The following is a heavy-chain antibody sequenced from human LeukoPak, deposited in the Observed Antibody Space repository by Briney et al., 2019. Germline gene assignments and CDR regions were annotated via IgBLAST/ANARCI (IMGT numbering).Heavy chain of an antibody. J-gene: IGHJ4*02. CDR1: GVTFTTFW. Sequence: GGSLRLSCAASGVTFTTFWMSWVRQAPGKGLEWVSSISSSSSYIYYADSVKGRFTISRDNAKNSLYLQMNSLRAEDTAVYYCARDQSWGQGTLVTVSP. CDR2: ISSSSSYI. CDR3: ARDQS. V-gene: IGHV3-21*01.